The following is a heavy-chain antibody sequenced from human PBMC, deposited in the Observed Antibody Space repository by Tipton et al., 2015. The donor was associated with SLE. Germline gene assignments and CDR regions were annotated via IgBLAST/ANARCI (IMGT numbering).Heavy chain of an antibody. V-gene: IGHV3-74*01. CDR2: LNSDGSST. J-gene: IGHJ2*01. Sequence: SLRLSCAASGFTFSNYWMHWVRQAPGKGLVWVSRLNSDGSSTSFADSVMDRFTISRDNAKNTLYLQMNSLRAEDTAVYYCARGTPVGNWYFDLWGRGTLVTVSS. CDR1: GFTFSNYW. CDR3: ARGTPVGNWYFDL. D-gene: IGHD4-23*01.